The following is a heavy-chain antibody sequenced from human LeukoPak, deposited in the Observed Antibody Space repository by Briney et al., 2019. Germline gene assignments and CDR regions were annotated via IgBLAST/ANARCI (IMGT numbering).Heavy chain of an antibody. Sequence: SETLSLTCTLSGGSTINYYWSGISQTPGEGLEWIGYIYYSGITDYNPCLKSRVTISVDTSKNQFSLTLSSVTAADTAVYYCARSTGLRYYFDYWGQGTLVTVSS. D-gene: IGHD3-10*01. J-gene: IGHJ4*02. V-gene: IGHV4-59*01. CDR2: IYYSGIT. CDR1: GGSTINYY. CDR3: ARSTGLRYYFDY.